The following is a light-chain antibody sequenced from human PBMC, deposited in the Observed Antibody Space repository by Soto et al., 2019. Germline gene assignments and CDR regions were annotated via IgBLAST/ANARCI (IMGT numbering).Light chain of an antibody. CDR2: DAP. Sequence: EVVLTQSPVTLSFSPVGRSTLSCRASQTVRNNYLAWYQQKPGQAPRLLIYDAPSRATGIPDRFSGGGSGTDFTLTISRLEPEDFAVYYCQQYGSSGTFGQGTKVDIK. J-gene: IGKJ1*01. CDR3: QQYGSSGT. V-gene: IGKV3-20*01. CDR1: QTVRNNY.